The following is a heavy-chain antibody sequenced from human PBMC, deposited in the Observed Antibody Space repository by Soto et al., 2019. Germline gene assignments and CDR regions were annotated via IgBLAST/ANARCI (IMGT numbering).Heavy chain of an antibody. Sequence: GGSLRLSCAASGFTFSSYAMHWVRQAPGKGLEWVAVISYDGSNKYYADSVKGRFTISRDNSKNTLYLQMNSLRAEDTAVYYCAREVVRAVSYSASRTHYGMDVWGQGTTVTVSS. CDR3: AREVVRAVSYSASRTHYGMDV. V-gene: IGHV3-30-3*01. D-gene: IGHD3-10*02. CDR1: GFTFSSYA. CDR2: ISYDGSNK. J-gene: IGHJ6*02.